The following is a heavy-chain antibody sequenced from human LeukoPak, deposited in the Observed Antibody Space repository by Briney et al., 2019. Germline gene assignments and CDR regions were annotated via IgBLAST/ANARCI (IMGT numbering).Heavy chain of an antibody. V-gene: IGHV1-18*01. D-gene: IGHD6-19*01. J-gene: IGHJ4*02. Sequence: ASVKISCKASGYIFTKYGFTWVRQAPGQGLEWMGWIGAYDGYTNHAQKFQGRVTMTTDTSSSTAYMELRSLRSDDTAVYYCARVGSGWWEGDYWGQGTLVTVSS. CDR1: GYIFTKYG. CDR2: IGAYDGYT. CDR3: ARVGSGWWEGDY.